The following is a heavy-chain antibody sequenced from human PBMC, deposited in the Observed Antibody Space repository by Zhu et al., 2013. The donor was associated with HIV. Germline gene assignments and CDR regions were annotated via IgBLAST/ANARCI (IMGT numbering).Heavy chain of an antibody. J-gene: IGHJ5*02. D-gene: IGHD6-19*01. CDR3: ARLPTGWPNWFDA. Sequence: QVQLQESGPGLVKPSETLSLTCIVSGGSLINGNSYYWAWVRQPPGRGLELIGSILYTGNTYYNPSVRSRVTISLDTSKKQVSLDLRSVTAADTAMYYCARLPTGWPNWFDAWGQGTLVTVSS. CDR1: GGSLINGNSYY. V-gene: IGHV4-39*07. CDR2: ILYTGNT.